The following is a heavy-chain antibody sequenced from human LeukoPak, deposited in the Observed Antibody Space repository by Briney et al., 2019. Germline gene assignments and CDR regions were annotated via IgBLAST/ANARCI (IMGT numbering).Heavy chain of an antibody. CDR2: GYDSGSA. V-gene: IGHV4-39*01. D-gene: IGHD3-10*01. CDR1: GASISSIRYC. J-gene: IGHJ4*02. CDR3: ARLNSFGSGSDCFDY. Sequence: PSQTLSLICSVSGASISSIRYCWGRLHGTGGRGLEWFASGYDSGSAYYNPSLQSRVVISVDTSNNLFSLMLNSVTAADTAVYYCARLNSFGSGSDCFDYWGQGTVVIVSS.